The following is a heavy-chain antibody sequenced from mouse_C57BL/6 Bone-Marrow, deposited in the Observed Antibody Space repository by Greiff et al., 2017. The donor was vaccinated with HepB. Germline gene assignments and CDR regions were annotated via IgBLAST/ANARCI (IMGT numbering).Heavy chain of an antibody. CDR2: IWSGGST. Sequence: VQGVESGPGLVQPSQRLSITCTVSGFSFTSYGVHWVRQSPGKGLEWLGVIWSGGSTDYNAAFISRLSISKDNSKSQVFFKMNSLQADDTAIYYCARKTGDDYPLYAMDYWGQGTSVTVSS. D-gene: IGHD2-4*01. V-gene: IGHV2-2*01. J-gene: IGHJ4*01. CDR1: GFSFTSYG. CDR3: ARKTGDDYPLYAMDY.